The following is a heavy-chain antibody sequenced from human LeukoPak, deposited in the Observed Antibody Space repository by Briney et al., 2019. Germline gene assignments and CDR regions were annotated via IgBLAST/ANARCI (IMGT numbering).Heavy chain of an antibody. Sequence: PSQTLSLTCAVSGGSISSGGYSWSWIRQPPGKGLEWIGYIYHSGSTYYNPSLKSRVTISVDRSKNQFSLNLSSVTAADTAVYYCARVIDPTGFWIAGSGAFDIWGQGTMVTVSS. CDR3: ARVIDPTGFWIAGSGAFDI. J-gene: IGHJ3*02. D-gene: IGHD1-20*01. V-gene: IGHV4-30-2*01. CDR2: IYHSGST. CDR1: GGSISSGGYS.